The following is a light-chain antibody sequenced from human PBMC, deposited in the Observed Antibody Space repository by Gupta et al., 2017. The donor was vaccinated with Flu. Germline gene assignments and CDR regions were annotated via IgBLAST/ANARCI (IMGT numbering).Light chain of an antibody. J-gene: IGKJ3*01. CDR3: QQSYSILFT. CDR2: ATS. V-gene: IGKV1-39*01. CDR1: QSISNY. Sequence: DIQMTQSPSSLSASVGDRVSITCRASQSISNYVNWYQQKPGKAPNLLIYATSSLQSGVPSRFSGSGSGTEFTLTISSLQPDDFATYYCQQSYSILFTFGPGTKVEIK.